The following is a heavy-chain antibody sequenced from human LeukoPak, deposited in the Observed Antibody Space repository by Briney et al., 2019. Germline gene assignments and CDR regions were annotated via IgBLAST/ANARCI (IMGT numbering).Heavy chain of an antibody. CDR3: ARDPYSRSWSYGMDV. D-gene: IGHD6-13*01. CDR2: IKEDGSEE. V-gene: IGHV3-7*05. J-gene: IGHJ6*02. Sequence: GGSLRLSCTASGFTFSTYWMSWVRQTPEKGLEWVANIKEDGSEEVYVDSVKGRFTISRDNAKSSLYLQMNSLRTEDAAVYYCARDPYSRSWSYGMDVWGQGTTVTVSS. CDR1: GFTFSTYW.